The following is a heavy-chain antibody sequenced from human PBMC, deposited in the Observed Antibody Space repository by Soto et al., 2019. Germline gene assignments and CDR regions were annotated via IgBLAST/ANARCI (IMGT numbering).Heavy chain of an antibody. V-gene: IGHV4-30-4*01. J-gene: IGHJ4*02. CDR3: ARGSYYYDSSGYYHY. CDR1: GGSISSGDYY. Sequence: QVQLQESGPGLVKPSQTLSLTCTVSGGSISSGDYYWSWIRQPPGKGLEWIGYIYYSGSTYYNPSLKSRVTISVDTPKNQFSLQLSSVTAADTAVYYCARGSYYYDSSGYYHYWGQGPLVTVSS. CDR2: IYYSGST. D-gene: IGHD3-22*01.